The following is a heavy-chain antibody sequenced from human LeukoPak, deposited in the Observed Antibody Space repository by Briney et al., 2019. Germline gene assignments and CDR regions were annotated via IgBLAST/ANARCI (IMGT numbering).Heavy chain of an antibody. V-gene: IGHV4-59*01. CDR2: IYYSGST. J-gene: IGHJ4*02. CDR3: ARGGAGVTTLGRGIDY. CDR1: GGSISTYY. D-gene: IGHD4-23*01. Sequence: SETLSLTCTVSGGSISTYYWSWIRQPPGKGLELIGYIYYSGSTKYNPSLKSRVTISVDTSKNQFSLNLNSVTAADTAVYYCARGGAGVTTLGRGIDYWGQGTLVTVSS.